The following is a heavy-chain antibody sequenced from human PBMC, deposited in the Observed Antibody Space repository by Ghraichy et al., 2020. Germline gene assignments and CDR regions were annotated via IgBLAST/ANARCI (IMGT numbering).Heavy chain of an antibody. CDR3: ARLSEDGSGDEFSGWFDP. J-gene: IGHJ5*02. D-gene: IGHD3-10*01. V-gene: IGHV4-59*01. CDR2: IYYSGST. Sequence: SETLSLTCTVSGGSISSYYWSWIRQPPGKGLEWIGYIYYSGSTNYNPSLKSRVTISVDTSKNQFSLKLSSVTAADTAVYYCARLSEDGSGDEFSGWFDPWGQGTLVTVSS. CDR1: GGSISSYY.